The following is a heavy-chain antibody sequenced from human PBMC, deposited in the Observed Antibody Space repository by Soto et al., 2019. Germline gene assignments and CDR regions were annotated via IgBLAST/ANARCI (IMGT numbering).Heavy chain of an antibody. J-gene: IGHJ5*02. Sequence: SETLSLTCTVSGDSFSSSAYSWAWIRQTPGKGLEWIGTIYYSGSTYYNPSLKSRVTISVDTSKNQFSLKLSSVTAADTAVYYCARSGYDFWSGYSGWFDPWGQGTLVTVSS. CDR1: GDSFSSSAYS. CDR3: ARSGYDFWSGYSGWFDP. CDR2: IYYSGST. D-gene: IGHD3-3*01. V-gene: IGHV4-39*07.